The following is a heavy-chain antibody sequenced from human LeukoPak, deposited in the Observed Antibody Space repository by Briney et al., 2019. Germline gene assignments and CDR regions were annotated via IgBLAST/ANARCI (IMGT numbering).Heavy chain of an antibody. CDR3: TSQDGDYVDYYGMDV. J-gene: IGHJ6*02. D-gene: IGHD4-17*01. Sequence: PGGSLRLSCAASGSTFSGSAMHWVRQASGKGLEWVGRIRSKANSYATAYAASVKGRFTISRDDSKNTAYLQMNSLKTEDTAVYYCTSQDGDYVDYYGMDVWGQGTTVTVSS. CDR1: GSTFSGSA. V-gene: IGHV3-73*01. CDR2: IRSKANSYAT.